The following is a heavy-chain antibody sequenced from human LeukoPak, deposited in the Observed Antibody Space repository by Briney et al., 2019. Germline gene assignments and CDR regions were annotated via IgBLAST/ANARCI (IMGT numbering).Heavy chain of an antibody. CDR3: ARGSKAAPGTFDY. Sequence: PSETLSLTCAVSGGSISSGGYSWSWIRQPPGKGLEWIGYIYYSGSTNYNPSLKSRVTISVDTSKNQFSLKLSSVTAADTAVYYCARGSKAAPGTFDYWGQGTLVTVPS. V-gene: IGHV4-61*08. CDR1: GGSISSGGYS. CDR2: IYYSGST. D-gene: IGHD6-13*01. J-gene: IGHJ4*02.